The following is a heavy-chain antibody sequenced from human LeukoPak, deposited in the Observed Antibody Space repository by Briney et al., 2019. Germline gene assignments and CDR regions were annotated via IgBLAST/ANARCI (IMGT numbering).Heavy chain of an antibody. CDR3: ARAGLLWFGEGNDAFDI. CDR2: IYTSGST. D-gene: IGHD3-10*01. Sequence: SETLSLTCTVSGGSISSYYWSWIRQPAGKGLEWIGRIYTSGSTNYNPSLKSRVTMSVDTSKNQFSLKLSSVTAEDTAVYYCARAGLLWFGEGNDAFDIWGQGTMVTVSS. CDR1: GGSISSYY. V-gene: IGHV4-4*07. J-gene: IGHJ3*02.